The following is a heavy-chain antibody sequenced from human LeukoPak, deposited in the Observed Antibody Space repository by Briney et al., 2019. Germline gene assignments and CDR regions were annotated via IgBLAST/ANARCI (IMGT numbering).Heavy chain of an antibody. CDR1: GFTFRSYS. CDR3: ARDYDSSGSFDY. J-gene: IGHJ4*02. V-gene: IGHV3-21*01. CDR2: ISSTNNYI. D-gene: IGHD3-22*01. Sequence: GGSLRLSCAASGFTFRSYSMTWVRQAPGKGLEWVSSISSTNNYIYYADSVKGRFTISRDNAKNSLYLQMNGLGAEDTAVYYCARDYDSSGSFDYWGRGTLVAVSS.